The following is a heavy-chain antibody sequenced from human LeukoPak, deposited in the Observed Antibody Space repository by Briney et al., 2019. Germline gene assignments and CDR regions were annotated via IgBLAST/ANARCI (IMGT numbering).Heavy chain of an antibody. CDR3: ARDSPMVRGVMMY. CDR1: GGSISSSNG. Sequence: SSGTLSLTCAVSGGSISSSNGWSWVRQPPGKGLEWIGEIYHSGSTNYNPSLKSRVTISVDKSKNQFSLKLSSVTAADTAVYYCARDSPMVRGVMMYWGQGTLVTVSS. J-gene: IGHJ4*02. V-gene: IGHV4-4*02. D-gene: IGHD3-10*01. CDR2: IYHSGST.